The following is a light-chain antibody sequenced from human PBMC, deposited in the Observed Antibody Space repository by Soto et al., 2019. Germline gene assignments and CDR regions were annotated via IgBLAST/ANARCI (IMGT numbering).Light chain of an antibody. CDR3: HQRSNWPPLT. V-gene: IGKV3-11*01. CDR1: QGVNIY. CDR2: DAS. J-gene: IGKJ4*01. Sequence: EIVLTQSPATLSLSPGERATLSCRASQGVNIYLAWYQQKPGQAPRLLIYDASNRATGIPARFSGSGSGTDFTLTISSLEPDDFAVYYCHQRSNWPPLTFGGGTKVEIK.